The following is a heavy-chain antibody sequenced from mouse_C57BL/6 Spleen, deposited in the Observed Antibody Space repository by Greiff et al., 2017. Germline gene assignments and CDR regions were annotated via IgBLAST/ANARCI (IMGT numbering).Heavy chain of an antibody. CDR1: GFTFSSYA. Sequence: EVQLVESGGGLVKPGGSLKLSCAASGFTFSSYAMSWVRQTPEKRLEWVATISDGGSYTYYPDNVKGRFTISRDNAKNNLYLQMSHLKSEDTAMYYCAREKGMFAYWGQGTLVTVSA. V-gene: IGHV5-4*01. CDR2: ISDGGSYT. J-gene: IGHJ3*01. CDR3: AREKGMFAY.